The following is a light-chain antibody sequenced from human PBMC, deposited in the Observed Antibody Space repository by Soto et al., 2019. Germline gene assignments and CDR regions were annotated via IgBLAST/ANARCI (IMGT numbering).Light chain of an antibody. CDR3: GKDYSYPLT. V-gene: IGKV1-17*02. Sequence: DIQMTQSPSSLSASVGDRVTITCRASQGIRNDLGWYQQKPGKAPKRLIYAASSLQSGVSSRFSGSGSGTEFPPNINKPEPENFATYFLGKDYSYPLTFGGGTKVEIK. CDR1: QGIRND. CDR2: AAS. J-gene: IGKJ4*01.